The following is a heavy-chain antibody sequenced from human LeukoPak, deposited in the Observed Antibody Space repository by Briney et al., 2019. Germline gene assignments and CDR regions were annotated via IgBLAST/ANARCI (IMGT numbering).Heavy chain of an antibody. CDR2: ISAYNGET. Sequence: AASVTVSCKASGGTFSSYAISWVRQAPGQGLEWLGWISAYNGETRYEQNFQGRVTLTTDTSTTTAYMELRSLRSDDTAVYYCARVGMWIGWSLELWGRGTLVTVSS. D-gene: IGHD5-12*01. CDR3: ARVGMWIGWSLEL. V-gene: IGHV1-18*01. CDR1: GGTFSSYA. J-gene: IGHJ2*01.